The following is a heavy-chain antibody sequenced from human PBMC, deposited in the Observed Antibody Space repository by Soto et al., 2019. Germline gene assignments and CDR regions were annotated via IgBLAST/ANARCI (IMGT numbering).Heavy chain of an antibody. J-gene: IGHJ6*02. D-gene: IGHD2-15*01. CDR1: GYSISSGYY. CDR2: IYHSGST. CDR3: ARFSGGSYNTYYFYYGMDV. Sequence: SETLSLTCAVSGYSISSGYYWGWIRQPPGKGLEWIGSIYHSGSTYYNPSLKSRVTISVDTSKNQFSLKLSSVTAADTAVYYCARFSGGSYNTYYFYYGMDVWGQGTTVTVSS. V-gene: IGHV4-38-2*01.